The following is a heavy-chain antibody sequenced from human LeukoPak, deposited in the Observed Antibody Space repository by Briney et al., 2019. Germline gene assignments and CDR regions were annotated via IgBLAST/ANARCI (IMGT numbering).Heavy chain of an antibody. J-gene: IGHJ4*02. Sequence: SETLSLTCTVSGGSISSYYWSWIRQPPGKGLEWIGYIYYSVSTNYNPSLKSRVTISVDTSKNQFSLKLSSVTAADTAVYYCASSRDGYIDYWGQGTLVTVSS. V-gene: IGHV4-59*08. CDR1: GGSISSYY. CDR3: ASSRDGYIDY. D-gene: IGHD5-24*01. CDR2: IYYSVST.